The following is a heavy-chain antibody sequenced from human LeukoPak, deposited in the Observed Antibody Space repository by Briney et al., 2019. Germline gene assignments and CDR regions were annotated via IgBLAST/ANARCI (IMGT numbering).Heavy chain of an antibody. D-gene: IGHD3-3*01. CDR3: ARYRITIFGVVIIRPSAYGMDV. CDR2: IYYSGST. Sequence: PSETLSLTCTVSGGSISSYYWSWIRQPPGKVLEWIGYIYYSGSTNYNPSLKGRVTISVDTSKNQFSLKLSSVTAADTAVYYCARYRITIFGVVIIRPSAYGMDVWGQGTTVTVSS. CDR1: GGSISSYY. J-gene: IGHJ6*02. V-gene: IGHV4-59*12.